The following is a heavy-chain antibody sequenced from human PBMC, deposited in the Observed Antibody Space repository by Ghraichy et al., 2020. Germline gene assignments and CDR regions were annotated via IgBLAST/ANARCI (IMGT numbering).Heavy chain of an antibody. J-gene: IGHJ4*02. V-gene: IGHV4-61*01. CDR3: ARAVGVTPKFDF. CDR2: IFYTGNT. Sequence: SETLSLTCTVSGGSVSSGSYYWSWIRQPPGKGLEYIGYIFYTGNTNYNPSLKSRVTISVDMSKNQFSLKLSSVTAADTAVYYCARAVGVTPKFDFWGQGTLVTVSS. CDR1: GGSVSSGSYY. D-gene: IGHD1-26*01.